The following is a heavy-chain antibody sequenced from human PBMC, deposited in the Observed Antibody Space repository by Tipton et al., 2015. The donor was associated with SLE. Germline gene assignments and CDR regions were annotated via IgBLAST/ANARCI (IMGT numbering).Heavy chain of an antibody. CDR1: GYSLNSGYY. Sequence: LRLSCAVSGYSLNSGYYWGWLRQPPGKGLEWIGSIYLCGSAYYNPSLQSRVTISIDTSKKQFSLNLSSVTAADTAVYYCARHGGFCSNGVCFNWFDPWGQGTLVTVSS. V-gene: IGHV4-38-2*01. CDR2: IYLCGSA. CDR3: ARHGGFCSNGVCFNWFDP. D-gene: IGHD2-8*01. J-gene: IGHJ5*02.